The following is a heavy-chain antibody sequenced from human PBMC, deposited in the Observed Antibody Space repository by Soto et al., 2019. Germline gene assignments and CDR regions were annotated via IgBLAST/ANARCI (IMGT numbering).Heavy chain of an antibody. J-gene: IGHJ6*02. Sequence: ASVKVSCKASGYTFTSYGISWVRQAPGQGLERMRWISAYNGNTNYAQKLQGRVTMTTDTSTSTTYMELRSLRSDDTAVYYCARVYPYYYYGMDVWGQGTTVTVSS. CDR2: ISAYNGNT. V-gene: IGHV1-18*01. CDR3: ARVYPYYYYGMDV. CDR1: GYTFTSYG.